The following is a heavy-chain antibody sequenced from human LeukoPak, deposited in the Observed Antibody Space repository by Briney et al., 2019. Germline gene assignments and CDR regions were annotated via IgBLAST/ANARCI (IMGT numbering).Heavy chain of an antibody. CDR2: INPNSGGT. J-gene: IGHJ4*02. CDR3: ARDPRGAAADSADY. D-gene: IGHD6-13*01. CDR1: GYTFTGYY. Sequence: ASVKVSCKASGYTFTGYYMHSVRQAPGQGLEWMGRINPNSGGTNYAQKFQGRVTMTRDTSISTAYMELSRLRSDDTAVYYCARDPRGAAADSADYWGQGTLVTVSS. V-gene: IGHV1-2*06.